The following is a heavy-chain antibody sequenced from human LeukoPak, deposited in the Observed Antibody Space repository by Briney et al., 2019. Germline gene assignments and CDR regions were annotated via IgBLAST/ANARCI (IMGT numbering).Heavy chain of an antibody. V-gene: IGHV3-53*01. Sequence: GGSLRLSCAASGFTFSSYSMNWVRQAPGKGLEWVSVIYSGGNTYYADSVKGRFTISRDNSKNTLYLQMNSLRAEDTAVYYCARDQGEYYDSSLVDAFDIWGQGTMVTVSS. J-gene: IGHJ3*02. CDR3: ARDQGEYYDSSLVDAFDI. CDR1: GFTFSSYS. CDR2: IYSGGNT. D-gene: IGHD3-22*01.